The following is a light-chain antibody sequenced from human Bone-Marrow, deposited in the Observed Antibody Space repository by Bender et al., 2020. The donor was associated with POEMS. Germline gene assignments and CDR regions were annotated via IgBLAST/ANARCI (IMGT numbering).Light chain of an antibody. Sequence: QSVLTQPPSASGTPGQRVTISCSGSSSNIGTNPVNWYQQLPGTAPKLLIYINNQRPSGVPDRFSGSKSGTSASLAISGLQSEDEADYYCQSYDFGLNNWLFGGGTKLTVL. CDR1: SSNIGTNP. J-gene: IGLJ3*02. CDR3: QSYDFGLNNWL. CDR2: INN. V-gene: IGLV1-44*01.